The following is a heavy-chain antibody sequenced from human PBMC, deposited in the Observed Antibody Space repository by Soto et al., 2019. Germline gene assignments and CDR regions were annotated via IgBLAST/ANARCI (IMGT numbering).Heavy chain of an antibody. D-gene: IGHD6-6*01. V-gene: IGHV3-21*01. J-gene: IGHJ4*02. CDR1: GFTFSSYS. Sequence: EVQLVESGGGLVKPGGSLRLSCAASGFTFSSYSMNWVRQAPGKGLEWVSSISSSSSYIYYADSVKGRFTISRDNAACSLYLQMNSLRAEDTAVYYCARDVYSSSRYFDYWGQGTLVTVSS. CDR2: ISSSSSYI. CDR3: ARDVYSSSRYFDY.